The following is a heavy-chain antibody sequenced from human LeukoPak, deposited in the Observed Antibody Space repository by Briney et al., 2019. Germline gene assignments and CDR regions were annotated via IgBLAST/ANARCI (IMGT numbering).Heavy chain of an antibody. V-gene: IGHV4-59*01. J-gene: IGHJ4*02. CDR1: GGSISSYY. D-gene: IGHD5-24*01. Sequence: PSETLSLTCTVSGGSISSYYWSWIRQPPGKGLEWIGYIYYSGSTNYNPSLKSRVTISVDTSKNQFSLKLSSVTAADTAVYYCARGGMATIRYWGQGTPVTVSS. CDR2: IYYSGST. CDR3: ARGGMATIRY.